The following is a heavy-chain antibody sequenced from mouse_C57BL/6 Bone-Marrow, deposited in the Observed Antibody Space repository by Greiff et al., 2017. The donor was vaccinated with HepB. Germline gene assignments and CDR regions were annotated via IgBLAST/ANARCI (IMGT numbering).Heavy chain of an antibody. CDR3: GNSGVWLLPAWFAY. CDR1: GYTFTDHI. Sequence: VQLQQSGAELASPGASVPLSCKASGYTFTDHIMNWVKKRPGQGLEWIGRIYPVNGETNYNQKFMGKATFSVDRSSSTVYMVLNSLTSEDPAVYYCGNSGVWLLPAWFAYWGQGTLVTVSA. CDR2: IYPVNGET. D-gene: IGHD2-3*01. J-gene: IGHJ3*01. V-gene: IGHV1-11*01.